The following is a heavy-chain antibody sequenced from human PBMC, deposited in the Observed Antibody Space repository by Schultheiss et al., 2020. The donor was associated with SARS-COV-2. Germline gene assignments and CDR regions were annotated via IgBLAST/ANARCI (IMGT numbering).Heavy chain of an antibody. CDR3: ARVRRGNAWYYFDY. CDR1: GDSISTYY. J-gene: IGHJ4*02. Sequence: SQTLSLTCTVSGDSISTYYWSWIRQPPGKGLEYIGYIYYTGTTNYNPSFKSRVTISLDTSTNNLSLRLSSVTAADTAVYCCARVRRGNAWYYFDYWGQGTLVTVSS. D-gene: IGHD5-12*01. V-gene: IGHV4-59*01. CDR2: IYYTGTT.